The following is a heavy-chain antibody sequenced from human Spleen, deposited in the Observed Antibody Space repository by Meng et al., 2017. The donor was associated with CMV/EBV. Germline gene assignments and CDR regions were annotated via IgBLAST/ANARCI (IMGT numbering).Heavy chain of an antibody. CDR1: GFAFSSYW. J-gene: IGHJ4*02. V-gene: IGHV3-7*01. D-gene: IGHD6-6*01. CDR2: IKEDGGET. Sequence: GESLKISCAASGFAFSSYWMSWVRQTPGERLEWVANIKEDGGETYYVDSVKGRFTISRDNAKNSLFLQMSNLRAEDTAVFYCVRHTRRSPGDYWGQGTGVTVSS. CDR3: VRHTRRSPGDY.